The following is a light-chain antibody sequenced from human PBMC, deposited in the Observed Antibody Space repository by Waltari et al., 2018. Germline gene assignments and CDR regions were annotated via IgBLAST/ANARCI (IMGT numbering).Light chain of an antibody. V-gene: IGKV3-15*01. CDR1: RSVGTN. Sequence: EVVMTQSPATLSVSPGESAPLPCRASRSVGTNVVWYQQRPGRPPRPLIYAASIRATDTPARFRGSGSGTEFSLTISSLQSEDFAVYYCQQFNDWPRTFGQGTRVEI. J-gene: IGKJ1*01. CDR2: AAS. CDR3: QQFNDWPRT.